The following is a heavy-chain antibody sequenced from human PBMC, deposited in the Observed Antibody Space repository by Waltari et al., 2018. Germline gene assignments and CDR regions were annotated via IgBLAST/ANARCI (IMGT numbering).Heavy chain of an antibody. V-gene: IGHV3-7*01. CDR1: RFPIGDYW. J-gene: IGHJ4*02. CDR3: GRDGRDCSRGSCYPTLFDI. D-gene: IGHD2-15*01. CDR2: IEKAGSEK. Sequence: EVQLVESGGGLVQPGGSLRPPGAASRFPIGDYWQAGVRAVPGKGLEWVANIEKAGSEKYYVDSVKGRFTISRDNAKNSLFLQMNSLRGEDTAVYYCGRDGRDCSRGSCYPTLFDIWGQGALVTVSS.